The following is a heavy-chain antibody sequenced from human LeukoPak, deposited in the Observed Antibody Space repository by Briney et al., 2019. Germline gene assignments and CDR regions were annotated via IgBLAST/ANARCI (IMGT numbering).Heavy chain of an antibody. V-gene: IGHV4-4*02. J-gene: IGHJ4*02. CDR1: GGSISNTNW. D-gene: IGHD2-8*01. Sequence: SGTLSLTCGVSGGSISNTNWWSWVRQPPGQGLEWIGEISLTGLTHYNPSLESRVTVSLDKSKNQLSLNLTSVTAADTAAYYCSRENGAFSPFGYWGQGTLVTVLS. CDR3: SRENGAFSPFGY. CDR2: ISLTGLT.